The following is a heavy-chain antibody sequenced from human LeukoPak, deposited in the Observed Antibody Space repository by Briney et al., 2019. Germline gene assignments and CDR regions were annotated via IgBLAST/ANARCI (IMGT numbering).Heavy chain of an antibody. CDR3: TTDEDWNYARKDV. Sequence: GGSLRLSCAASGFTFSYAWMSWVRQVPGKVLEWVGQIVSEIDGGTTDYAAPVKGRFTISRDDSKSTLYLQMNSLKIEDTAVYYCTTDEDWNYARKDVWGQGATVIVSS. CDR2: IVSEIDGGTT. V-gene: IGHV3-15*04. D-gene: IGHD1-7*01. J-gene: IGHJ6*02. CDR1: GFTFSYAW.